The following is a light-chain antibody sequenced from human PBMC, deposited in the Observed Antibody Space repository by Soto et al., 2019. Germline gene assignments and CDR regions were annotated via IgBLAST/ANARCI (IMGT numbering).Light chain of an antibody. J-gene: IGKJ5*01. CDR1: QSVHNF. CDR3: QQYGSSRDT. CDR2: GAS. Sequence: VLTQFPATLSVSPGDRAALSCKASQSVHNFLAWYQQRPGQAPRLLIYGASNRAAGIPDRFSGSGSGTDFTLTISRLEPEDFAVYYCQQYGSSRDTFGQGTRLEIK. V-gene: IGKV3-20*01.